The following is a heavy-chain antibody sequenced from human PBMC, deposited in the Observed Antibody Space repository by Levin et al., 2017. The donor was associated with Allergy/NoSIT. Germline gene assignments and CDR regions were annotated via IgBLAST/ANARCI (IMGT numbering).Heavy chain of an antibody. V-gene: IGHV1-8*01. CDR3: ARAAQESRFGYPVY. D-gene: IGHD5-18*01. CDR2: MNPNSGNT. Sequence: GESLKISCKASGYTFTSYDINWVRQATGQGLEWMGWMNPNSGNTGYAQKFQGRVTMTRNTSISTAYMELSSLRSEDTAVYYCARAAQESRFGYPVYWGQGTLVTVSS. CDR1: GYTFTSYD. J-gene: IGHJ4*02.